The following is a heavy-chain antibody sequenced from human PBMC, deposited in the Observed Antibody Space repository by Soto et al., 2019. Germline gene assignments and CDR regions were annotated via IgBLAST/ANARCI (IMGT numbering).Heavy chain of an antibody. CDR3: ARDGEGGYSNFYY. CDR1: CGSISSGNW. J-gene: IGHJ4*02. D-gene: IGHD4-4*01. CDR2: IYHSGST. Sequence: SETLSLTCAVSCGSISSGNWWSWVRHPPGKGLEWIGEIYHSGSTNYNPSLKSRVTISVDKSKNQFSLKLSSVTAADTAMYYCARDGEGGYSNFYYWGQGTLVTVSS. V-gene: IGHV4-4*02.